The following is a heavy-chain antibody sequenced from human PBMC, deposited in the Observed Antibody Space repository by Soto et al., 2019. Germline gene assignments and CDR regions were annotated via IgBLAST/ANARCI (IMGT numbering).Heavy chain of an antibody. D-gene: IGHD3-22*01. V-gene: IGHV3-30-3*01. CDR1: GFTFSSYA. J-gene: IGHJ4*02. CDR2: ISYDGSNK. CDR3: ARDINYYDSSGYYPHFDY. Sequence: ESGGGVVQPGRSLRLSCAASGFTFSSYAMHWVRQAPGKGLEWVAVISYDGSNKYYADSVKGRFTISRDNSKNTLYLQMNSLRAEDTAVYYCARDINYYDSSGYYPHFDYWGQGTLVTVSS.